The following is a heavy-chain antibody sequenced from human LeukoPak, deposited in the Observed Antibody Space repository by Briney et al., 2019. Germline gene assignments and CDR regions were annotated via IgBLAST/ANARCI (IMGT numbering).Heavy chain of an antibody. Sequence: ASVKVSCKASGYTFTGYYMHWVRQAPGQGLEWMGWINPNSGGTNYAQKFQGRVTMTRDTSIRTAYMELSRLRSDDTAVYYCACSTTVVEAFDIWGQGTMVTVSS. CDR2: INPNSGGT. CDR1: GYTFTGYY. V-gene: IGHV1-2*02. J-gene: IGHJ3*02. CDR3: ACSTTVVEAFDI. D-gene: IGHD4-23*01.